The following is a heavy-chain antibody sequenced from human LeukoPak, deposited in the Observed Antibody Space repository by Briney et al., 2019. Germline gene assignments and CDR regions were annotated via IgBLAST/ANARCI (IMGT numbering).Heavy chain of an antibody. V-gene: IGHV1-2*02. CDR2: INPNSGGT. Sequence: ASVKVSCKASGYTFTGYYMHWVRQAPGQGLEWMGWINPNSGGTNYAQKFQGRVTMTRDTSISTAYMELSRLRSDDTAVYYCARGDHISAEYYYYFDHWGQGTLVTVSS. J-gene: IGHJ4*02. D-gene: IGHD6-13*01. CDR1: GYTFTGYY. CDR3: ARGDHISAEYYYYFDH.